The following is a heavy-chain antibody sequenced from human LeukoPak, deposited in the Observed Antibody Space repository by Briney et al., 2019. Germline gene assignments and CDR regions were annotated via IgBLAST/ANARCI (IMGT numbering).Heavy chain of an antibody. CDR3: STERDCSSTSCPGAFDI. CDR2: IKSKTDGGTT. Sequence: GGSLRLSCAASGFTFSNAWMSWFRQAPGKGLEWVGRIKSKTDGGTTDYAAPVKDRFNISRDDSKTTVYLQMNSLKTEDTAVYYCSTERDCSSTSCPGAFDIWGQGTMVTVSS. CDR1: GFTFSNAW. V-gene: IGHV3-15*01. D-gene: IGHD2-2*01. J-gene: IGHJ3*02.